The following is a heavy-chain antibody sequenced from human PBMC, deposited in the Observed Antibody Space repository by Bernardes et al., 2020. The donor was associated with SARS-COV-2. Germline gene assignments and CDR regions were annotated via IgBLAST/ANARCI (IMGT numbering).Heavy chain of an antibody. CDR1: GFTFSNYW. J-gene: IGHJ6*02. V-gene: IGHV3-7*01. CDR3: AREGETRNYYYYGMDV. D-gene: IGHD3-16*01. Sequence: VGSLRLSCSASGFTFSNYWMSWVRQAPGKGLEWVANINKDGSEKYYVDSVKGRFTISRDNAKNSLHLQMNSLRAEDTAVYYCAREGETRNYYYYGMDVWGQGTTVTVSS. CDR2: INKDGSEK.